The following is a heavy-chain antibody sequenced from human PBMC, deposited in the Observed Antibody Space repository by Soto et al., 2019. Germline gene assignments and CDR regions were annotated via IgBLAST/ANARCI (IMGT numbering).Heavy chain of an antibody. CDR3: AKDRSVDTRDWFDP. CDR1: GFTFGTDA. V-gene: IGHV3-23*01. CDR2: ITGSGGST. J-gene: IGHJ5*02. D-gene: IGHD5-18*01. Sequence: RVSCASAGFTFGTDAMNWVRQAPGKGLEWVSGITGSGGSTYYADSVKGRFTISRDNSKNTLYLQMNSLRADDTAVYYCAKDRSVDTRDWFDPWGQGTLVTVSS.